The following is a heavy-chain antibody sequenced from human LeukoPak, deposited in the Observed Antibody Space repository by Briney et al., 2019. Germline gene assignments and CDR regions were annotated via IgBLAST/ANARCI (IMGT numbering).Heavy chain of an antibody. J-gene: IGHJ6*03. D-gene: IGHD3-22*01. CDR2: INHSGST. Sequence: SETLSLTCAVYGGSFSGYYWSWIRQPPGKGLEWIGEINHSGSTNYNPSLKSRVTISVDTSKNRFSLKLSSVTAADTAVYYCARAVQEYYYDSSGYYYRKNYYYYMDVWGKGTTVTVSS. V-gene: IGHV4-34*01. CDR3: ARAVQEYYYDSSGYYYRKNYYYYMDV. CDR1: GGSFSGYY.